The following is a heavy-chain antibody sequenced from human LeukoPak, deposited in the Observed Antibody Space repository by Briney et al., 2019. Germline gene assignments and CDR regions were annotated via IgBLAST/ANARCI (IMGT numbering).Heavy chain of an antibody. D-gene: IGHD3-16*01. V-gene: IGHV4-39*07. CDR1: GGCISSSSYY. CDR3: ATPKGGTDAFDI. CDR2: IYYSGST. Sequence: SETLSLTCTVSGGCISSSSYYWGWIRQPPGKGVEWIGSIYYSGSTNYNPSLKSRVTISVDTSKNQFSPKLSSVTAADTAVYYCATPKGGTDAFDIWGQGTMVTVSS. J-gene: IGHJ3*02.